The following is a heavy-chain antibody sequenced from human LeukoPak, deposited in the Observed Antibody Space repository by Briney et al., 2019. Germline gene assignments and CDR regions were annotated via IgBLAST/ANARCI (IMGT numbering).Heavy chain of an antibody. V-gene: IGHV5-51*01. J-gene: IGHJ1*01. CDR1: GYSFTSYW. D-gene: IGHD6-6*01. CDR2: IYPGDSDT. CDR3: ATRGEYSSSSIFQH. Sequence: GESLKISCKGSGYSFTSYWIGWVRQVPGKGPEWMGIIYPGDSDTRYSPSFQGQVTISADKSIITAYLQWSSLKASDTAMYYCATRGEYSSSSIFQHWGQGTLVTVSS.